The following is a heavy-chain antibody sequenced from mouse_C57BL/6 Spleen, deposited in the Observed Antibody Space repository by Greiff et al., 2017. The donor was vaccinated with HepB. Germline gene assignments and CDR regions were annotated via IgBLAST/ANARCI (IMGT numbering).Heavy chain of an antibody. D-gene: IGHD1-1*01. J-gene: IGHJ4*01. Sequence: EVKLQESGPGLVKPSQTVFLTCTVTGISITTGNYRWSWIRQFPGNKLEWIGYKYNSGTITYNPSLTSRTTIPRDTPKNQFFLEMNSLTAEDTATYSCARESSYSYYYAMDYWGQGTSVTVSS. CDR1: GISITTGNYR. CDR2: KYNSGTI. V-gene: IGHV3-5*01. CDR3: ARESSYSYYYAMDY.